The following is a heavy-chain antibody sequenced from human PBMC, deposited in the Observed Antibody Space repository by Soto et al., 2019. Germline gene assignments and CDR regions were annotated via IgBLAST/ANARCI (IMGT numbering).Heavy chain of an antibody. J-gene: IGHJ4*02. Sequence: LRLSCAACGFTFSSYSMNWVRQAPGKGLEWVSYISSSSSTIYYADSVKGRFTISRDNAKNSLYLQMNSLRDEDTAVYYCARVFPYYDSSGYYPVLDYWGQGTLVTVSS. CDR1: GFTFSSYS. D-gene: IGHD3-22*01. CDR2: ISSSSSTI. V-gene: IGHV3-48*02. CDR3: ARVFPYYDSSGYYPVLDY.